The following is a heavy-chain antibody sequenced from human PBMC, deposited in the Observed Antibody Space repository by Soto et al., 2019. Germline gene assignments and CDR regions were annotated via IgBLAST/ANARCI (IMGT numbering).Heavy chain of an antibody. D-gene: IGHD3-16*01. J-gene: IGHJ2*01. Sequence: EEQLLESGGGLIQPGGSLRLACAASGFTFSSYAMTWVRQAPGKGLEWVSSISFSDGGTYYADSVKGRLTISRDNSKNTLFLQMNSRRVEDTAVYYCVKDDMILCRRYFDLWCRGTLVTVSS. CDR1: GFTFSSYA. V-gene: IGHV3-23*01. CDR2: ISFSDGGT. CDR3: VKDDMILCRRYFDL.